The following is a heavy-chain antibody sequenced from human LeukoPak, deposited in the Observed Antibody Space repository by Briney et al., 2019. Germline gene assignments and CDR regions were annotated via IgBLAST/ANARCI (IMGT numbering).Heavy chain of an antibody. J-gene: IGHJ5*02. CDR1: DYTFNSYG. D-gene: IGHD2-21*02. Sequence: ASVKVSCKASDYTFNSYGISWVRQAPGQGLEWMGWISAYNGNTNYAQKLQGRVTMTTDTSTSTAYMELRSLRSDDTAVYYCARAGFRNLVVVTAIASWFDPWGQGTLVTVSS. V-gene: IGHV1-18*01. CDR3: ARAGFRNLVVVTAIASWFDP. CDR2: ISAYNGNT.